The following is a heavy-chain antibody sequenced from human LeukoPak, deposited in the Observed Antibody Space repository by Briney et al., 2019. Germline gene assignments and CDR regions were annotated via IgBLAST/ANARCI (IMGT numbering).Heavy chain of an antibody. V-gene: IGHV4-4*07. Sequence: KPSATLSLTCTVSGGSISSYYWSWIRQPAGKGLEWIGRIYTSGSTNYNPSLKSRVTMSVDTSKNQFSLKLSSVTAADTAVYYCARGRTYYYGSGSFINWFDPWGQGTLVTVSS. CDR3: ARGRTYYYGSGSFINWFDP. D-gene: IGHD3-10*01. CDR1: GGSISSYY. CDR2: IYTSGST. J-gene: IGHJ5*02.